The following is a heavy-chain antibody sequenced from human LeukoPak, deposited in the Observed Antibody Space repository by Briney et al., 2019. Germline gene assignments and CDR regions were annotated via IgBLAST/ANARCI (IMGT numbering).Heavy chain of an antibody. V-gene: IGHV3-7*03. J-gene: IGHJ5*02. Sequence: GGSLRLSCAASEFTFSSYWMSWVRQAPGKGLEWVANIKQDGSEKYYVDSVKGRFTISRDNAKNSLYLQMNSLRAEDTAVYYCARDRYDSSSWVKNWFDPWGQGTLVTVSS. D-gene: IGHD6-13*01. CDR1: EFTFSSYW. CDR2: IKQDGSEK. CDR3: ARDRYDSSSWVKNWFDP.